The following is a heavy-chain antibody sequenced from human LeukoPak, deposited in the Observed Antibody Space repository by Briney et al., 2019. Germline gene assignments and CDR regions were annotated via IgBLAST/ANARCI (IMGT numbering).Heavy chain of an antibody. D-gene: IGHD1-14*01. V-gene: IGHV3-23*01. J-gene: IGHJ3*02. CDR3: AKGKINHDGAYDI. Sequence: PGGSLRLSCAASGFTFSSYAMSWVRQAPGKGLEWVSAISGSGGSTYYADSVKGRFTISRDNSKKTVYLQMNSLRAEDTAVYYCAKGKINHDGAYDIWGQGTMVTVSS. CDR1: GFTFSSYA. CDR2: ISGSGGST.